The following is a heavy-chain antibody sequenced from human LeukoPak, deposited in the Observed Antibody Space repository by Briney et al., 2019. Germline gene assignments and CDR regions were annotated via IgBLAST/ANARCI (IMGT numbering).Heavy chain of an antibody. J-gene: IGHJ3*02. D-gene: IGHD3-22*01. CDR3: ARPRDYYDSGGAFDI. V-gene: IGHV1-69*04. CDR1: GGTFSNFA. Sequence: GASVKVSCKASGGTFSNFAFSWVRQAPGQGLQWVGRIIPIVDVTSYAQNFKGRVTITTDESTSTAYMELSSLRSEDTAVYYCARPRDYYDSGGAFDIWGQGTMVTVSS. CDR2: IIPIVDVT.